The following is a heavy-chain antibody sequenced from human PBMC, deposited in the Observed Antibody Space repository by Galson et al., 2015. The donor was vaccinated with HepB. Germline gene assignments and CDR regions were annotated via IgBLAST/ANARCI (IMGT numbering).Heavy chain of an antibody. CDR2: IYSGGST. D-gene: IGHD3-9*01. CDR1: GFTVSSNY. J-gene: IGHJ4*02. Sequence: SLRLSCAASGFTVSSNYMSWVRQAPGKGLEWVSVIYSGGSTYYADSVKGRFTISRDNSKNTLYLQMNSLRAEDTAVYYCARGYFDWPFDYWGQGTLVTVSS. V-gene: IGHV3-53*01. CDR3: ARGYFDWPFDY.